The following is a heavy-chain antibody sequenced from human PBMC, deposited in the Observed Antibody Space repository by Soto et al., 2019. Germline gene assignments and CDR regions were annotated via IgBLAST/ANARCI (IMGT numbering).Heavy chain of an antibody. Sequence: PXETLSLTCTVSGCPISSYYWSWIRPPPGKGLEWIGYIYYSGSTNYNPSLKSRVTISVDTSKNQFSLKLSSVTAADTAVYYCAIYPHKRIAAAPYWGQGPLVTGSS. CDR2: IYYSGST. CDR1: GCPISSYY. D-gene: IGHD6-13*01. V-gene: IGHV4-59*01. J-gene: IGHJ4*02. CDR3: AIYPHKRIAAAPY.